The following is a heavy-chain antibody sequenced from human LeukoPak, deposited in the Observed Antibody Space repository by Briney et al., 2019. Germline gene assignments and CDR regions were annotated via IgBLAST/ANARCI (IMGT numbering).Heavy chain of an antibody. Sequence: GGSLRLSCAASGFTFSSYAMSGVRQAPGKGLEGVSAISGSGGSTYYADSAKGRFTISRDNSKNTLYLQMNSLRAEDTAVYYCAKEKWELPAKDAFDIWGQGTMVTVSS. J-gene: IGHJ3*02. CDR1: GFTFSSYA. D-gene: IGHD1-26*01. CDR2: ISGSGGST. CDR3: AKEKWELPAKDAFDI. V-gene: IGHV3-23*01.